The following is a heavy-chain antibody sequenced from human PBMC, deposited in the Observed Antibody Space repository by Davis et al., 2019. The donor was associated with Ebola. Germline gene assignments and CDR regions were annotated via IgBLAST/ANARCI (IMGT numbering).Heavy chain of an antibody. V-gene: IGHV4-59*01. CDR3: ARRFIAARFLVVYGMDV. Sequence: MPSETLSLTCTVSGGSISSYYWSWIRQLPGKGLEWIGYIYYSGSTNYNPSLKSRVTISVDTSKNQFSLKLSSVTAADTAVYYCARRFIAARFLVVYGMDVWGQGTTVTVSS. CDR2: IYYSGST. D-gene: IGHD6-6*01. J-gene: IGHJ6*02. CDR1: GGSISSYY.